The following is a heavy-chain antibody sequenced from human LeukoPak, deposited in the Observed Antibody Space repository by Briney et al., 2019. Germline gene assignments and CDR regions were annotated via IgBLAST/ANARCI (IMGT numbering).Heavy chain of an antibody. CDR1: GGSISSSSYY. CDR2: IYYSGST. Sequence: PSETLSLTCTVSGGSISSSSYYWGWIRQPPGKGLEWIGSIYYSGSTYYNPSLKSRVTISVDTSKNQFSLKLSSVTAADTAVYYCARVVGGYDAFDIWGQGTMVTVSS. D-gene: IGHD1-26*01. J-gene: IGHJ3*02. V-gene: IGHV4-39*07. CDR3: ARVVGGYDAFDI.